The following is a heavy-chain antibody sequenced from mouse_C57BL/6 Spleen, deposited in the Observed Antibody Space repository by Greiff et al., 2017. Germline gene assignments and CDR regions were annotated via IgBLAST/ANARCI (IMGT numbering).Heavy chain of an antibody. J-gene: IGHJ1*03. CDR2: INPNYGTT. CDR1: GYSFTDYN. D-gene: IGHD2-5*01. Sequence: EVQLQQSGPELVKPGASVKISCKASGYSFTDYNMNWVKQSNGKSLEWIGVINPNYGTTSYNQKFKGKATLTVDQSSSTAYMQLNSLTSEDSAVYYCASPPCYSNYVYWYFDVWGTGTTVTVSS. V-gene: IGHV1-39*01. CDR3: ASPPCYSNYVYWYFDV.